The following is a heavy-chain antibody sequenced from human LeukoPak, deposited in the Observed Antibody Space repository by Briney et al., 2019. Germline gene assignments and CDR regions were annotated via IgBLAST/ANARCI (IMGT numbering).Heavy chain of an antibody. CDR1: GFTFDDYG. J-gene: IGHJ5*02. D-gene: IGHD6-19*01. V-gene: IGHV3-23*01. CDR3: AKDRWLANWFDP. Sequence: GGSLRLSCAASGFTFDDYGMSWVRQAPGKGLEWVSAISGSGGSTYYADSVRGRFTISRDNSKNTLYLQMNSLRAEDTAVYYCAKDRWLANWFDPWGQGTLVTVSS. CDR2: ISGSGGST.